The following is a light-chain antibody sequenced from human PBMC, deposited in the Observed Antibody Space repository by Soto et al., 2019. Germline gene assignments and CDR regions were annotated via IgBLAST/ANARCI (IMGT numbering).Light chain of an antibody. CDR2: YDS. J-gene: IGLJ2*01. CDR3: QVWDSSSDPVV. V-gene: IGLV3-21*04. Sequence: SYELTQPPSVSVAPGKTARITCGGNNIGRKRVHWYQQKPGQAPVLVIYYDSDRPSGIPERFSGSNSGNTATLTISRLEAGDEADYYCQVWDSSSDPVVFGGGTKLTVL. CDR1: NIGRKR.